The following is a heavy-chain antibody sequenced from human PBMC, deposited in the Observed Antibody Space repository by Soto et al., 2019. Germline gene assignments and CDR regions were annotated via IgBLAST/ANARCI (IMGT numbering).Heavy chain of an antibody. CDR2: IYYSGNT. CDR3: AREGGESSDGLYYFDS. V-gene: IGHV4-30-4*01. D-gene: IGHD3-16*01. CDR1: GGSTCSDNY. J-gene: IGHJ4*02. Sequence: SETLSLTCTVSGGSTCSDNYWSWIRQPPGKGLEWIGHIYYSGNTDYNPSLKSRLAISIDTSKNQFSLKLSSVTAADTAVYFCAREGGESSDGLYYFDSWGQGSLVTVS.